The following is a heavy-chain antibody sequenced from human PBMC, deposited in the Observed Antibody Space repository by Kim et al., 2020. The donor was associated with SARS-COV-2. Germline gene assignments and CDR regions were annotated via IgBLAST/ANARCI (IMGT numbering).Heavy chain of an antibody. V-gene: IGHV6-1*01. CDR3: ARGAGSGWGYYYYYYGMDV. Sequence: SQTLSLTCAISGDSVSSNSAAWNWIRQSPSRGLEWLGRTYYRSKWYNDYAVSVKSRITINPDTSKNQFSLQLNSVTPEDTAVYYCARGAGSGWGYYYYYYGMDVWGQGTTVTVSS. D-gene: IGHD6-19*01. J-gene: IGHJ6*02. CDR1: GDSVSSNSAA. CDR2: TYYRSKWYN.